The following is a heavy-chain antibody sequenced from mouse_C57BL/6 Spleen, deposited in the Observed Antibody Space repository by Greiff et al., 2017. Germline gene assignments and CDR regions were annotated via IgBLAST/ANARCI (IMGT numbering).Heavy chain of an antibody. CDR3: ARPVVADDWYCDV. J-gene: IGHJ1*03. Sequence: GLEWIGRIDPNSGGTKYNEKFKSKATLTVDKPSSTAYMQLSSLTSEDSAVYYCARPVVADDWYCDVWGTGTTVTVSS. D-gene: IGHD1-1*01. V-gene: IGHV1-72*01. CDR2: IDPNSGGT.